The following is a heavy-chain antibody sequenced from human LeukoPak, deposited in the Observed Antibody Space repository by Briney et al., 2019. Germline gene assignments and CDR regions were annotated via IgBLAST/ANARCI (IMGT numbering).Heavy chain of an antibody. CDR1: GFTFSSYA. V-gene: IGHV3-23*01. CDR2: ISGSGGST. D-gene: IGHD6-13*01. Sequence: PPGGSLRLSCAASGFTFSSYAMSWVRQAPGKGLEWVSAISGSGGSTYYADSVKGRFTISRDNSKNTLYLQMNSLRAEDTAVYYCARHSSSASDFDYWGQGTLVTVSS. CDR3: ARHSSSASDFDY. J-gene: IGHJ4*02.